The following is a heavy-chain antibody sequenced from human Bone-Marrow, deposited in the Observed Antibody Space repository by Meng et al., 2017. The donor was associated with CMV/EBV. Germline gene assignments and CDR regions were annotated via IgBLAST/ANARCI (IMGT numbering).Heavy chain of an antibody. J-gene: IGHJ4*02. Sequence: GESLKISCAASGFTFSSYEMNWVRQAPGKGLEWVSYISSSGSKIHYADSVKGRFTISRDNAKNSLYLQMNSLRAEDTAVYYCARGPQYQLLNYWGQGTLVTVSS. CDR3: ARGPQYQLLNY. CDR1: GFTFSSYE. CDR2: ISSSGSKI. D-gene: IGHD2-2*01. V-gene: IGHV3-48*03.